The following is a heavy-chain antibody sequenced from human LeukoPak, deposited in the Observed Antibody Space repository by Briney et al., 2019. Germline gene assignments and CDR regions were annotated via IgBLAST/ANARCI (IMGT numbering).Heavy chain of an antibody. CDR3: ARDSIVVVPAAQFDP. J-gene: IGHJ5*02. CDR1: GFTFSSYS. Sequence: PGGSLRLSCAASGFTFSSYSMNWVRQAPGKGLEWVSSISSSSSYIYYADSVKGRSTISRDNAKNSLYLQMNSLRAEDTAVYYCARDSIVVVPAAQFDPWGQGTLVTVSS. V-gene: IGHV3-21*01. CDR2: ISSSSSYI. D-gene: IGHD2-2*01.